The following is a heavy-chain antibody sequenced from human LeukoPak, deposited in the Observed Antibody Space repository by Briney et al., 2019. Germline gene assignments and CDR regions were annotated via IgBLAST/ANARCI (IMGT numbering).Heavy chain of an antibody. CDR3: AMGDSWYLGLDY. CDR2: IDRNSGGT. V-gene: IGHV1-2*02. D-gene: IGHD2-15*01. CDR1: RFFFSAYQ. J-gene: IGHJ4*02. Sequence: SVRVSCKASRFFFSAYQMHGLRPAPAQELAWMGCIDRNSGGTNIAQKFQGRVTMTRDTSMSTVYMELTGLTSDDTAIYFCAMGDSWYLGLDYWGQGTLVTVSS.